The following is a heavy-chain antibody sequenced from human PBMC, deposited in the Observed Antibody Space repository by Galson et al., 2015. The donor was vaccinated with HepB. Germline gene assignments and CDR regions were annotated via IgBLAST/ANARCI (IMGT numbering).Heavy chain of an antibody. Sequence: SVKVSCKASGYTFTSYAMHWVRQAPGQRLEWIGWINAGNGNTKYSQEFQGRVTITRDTSASTAYMELSSLRSEDTAVYYCARSQPRGSVEWNWFDPWGQGTLVTVSS. J-gene: IGHJ5*02. CDR1: GYTFTSYA. D-gene: IGHD3-3*01. CDR3: ARSQPRGSVEWNWFDP. V-gene: IGHV1-3*01. CDR2: INAGNGNT.